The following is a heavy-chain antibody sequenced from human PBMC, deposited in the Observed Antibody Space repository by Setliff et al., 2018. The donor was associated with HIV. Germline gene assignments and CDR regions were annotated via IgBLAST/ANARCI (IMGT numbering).Heavy chain of an antibody. CDR2: IIPIFGTA. V-gene: IGHV1-69*06. Sequence: SVKVSCKASGGTFSRYAISWVRQAPGQGLEWMGGIIPIFGTAKDAQKFQGRVTITADTSTSTAYMELRSLRSDDTAVYYCARDRDNLELRAWGQGTLVTVSS. J-gene: IGHJ5*02. CDR3: ARDRDNLELRA. D-gene: IGHD1-7*01. CDR1: GGTFSRYA.